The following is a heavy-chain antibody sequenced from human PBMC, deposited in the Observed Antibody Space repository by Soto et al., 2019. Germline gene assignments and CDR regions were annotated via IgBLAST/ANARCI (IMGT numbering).Heavy chain of an antibody. D-gene: IGHD6-19*01. CDR3: AKDLGQWLENYFDY. CDR1: GFTFSSYG. J-gene: IGHJ4*02. CDR2: ISYDGSNK. V-gene: IGHV3-30*18. Sequence: QVQLVESGGGVVQPGRSLRLSCADSGFTFSSYGMHWVRQAPGKGLEWVAVISYDGSNKYYADSVKGRFTISRDNSKNTLYLQMNSLRAEDTAVYYCAKDLGQWLENYFDYWGQGTLVTVSS.